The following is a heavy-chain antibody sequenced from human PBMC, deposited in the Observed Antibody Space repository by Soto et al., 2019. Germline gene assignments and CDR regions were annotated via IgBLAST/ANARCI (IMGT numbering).Heavy chain of an antibody. CDR1: GYTFSTYW. CDR2: IYPGDSEN. D-gene: IGHD5-12*01. Sequence: PGESLQISCKVPGYTFSTYWIAWVRQMPGKGREWMGIIYPGDSENRYNPSFQGQVTISADESVSTAYLQWTSLKASDTGIYYCARAREGGYGGYDAPLDYWGQGTPVTVSS. V-gene: IGHV5-51*01. CDR3: ARAREGGYGGYDAPLDY. J-gene: IGHJ4*02.